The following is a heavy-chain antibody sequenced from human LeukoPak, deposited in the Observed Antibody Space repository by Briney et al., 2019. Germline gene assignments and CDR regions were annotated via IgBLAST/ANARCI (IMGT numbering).Heavy chain of an antibody. CDR3: ARATLGCGGDCYSLLG. V-gene: IGHV4-59*01. D-gene: IGHD2-21*02. J-gene: IGHJ4*02. Sequence: SETLSLTCTVSGGSISNYYWSWIRQPPGKGLEWIGYIYHSGSTNYNPSLKSRVTISVDTSKNQFSLKLTSVTAADTAVYYCARATLGCGGDCYSLLGWGQGTLVTVSS. CDR2: IYHSGST. CDR1: GGSISNYY.